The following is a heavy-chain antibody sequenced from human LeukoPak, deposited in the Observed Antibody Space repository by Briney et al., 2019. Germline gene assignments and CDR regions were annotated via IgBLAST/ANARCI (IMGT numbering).Heavy chain of an antibody. D-gene: IGHD1-26*01. V-gene: IGHV3-30*18. CDR1: GFTFSSYG. Sequence: PGGSLRLSCVASGFTFSSYGMHWVRQAPGKGLEWVAVISYKEDAKIYADSVKGRFTISRDNSRNTLYLQMNSLRAEDTALYYCAKAPKWELALFDYWGQGTLVTVSS. CDR3: AKAPKWELALFDY. J-gene: IGHJ4*02. CDR2: ISYKEDAK.